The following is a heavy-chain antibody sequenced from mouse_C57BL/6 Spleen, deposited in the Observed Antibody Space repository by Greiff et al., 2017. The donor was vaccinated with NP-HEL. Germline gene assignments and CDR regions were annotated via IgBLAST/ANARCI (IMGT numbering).Heavy chain of an antibody. V-gene: IGHV1S81*02. J-gene: IGHJ2*01. CDR3: ARIKKIVATYFDY. D-gene: IGHD1-1*01. CDR2: TNPTNGRT. CDR1: GYTFTSYW. Sequence: VQLQQSGAELVKAGASVKMSCKASGYTFTSYWMHWVKQRLGQGLEWFAETNPTNGRTYYNEKFKSKATLTVDKSSSTAYMLLSGPTFEDSAVYYCARIKKIVATYFDYWSQGINLTVSS.